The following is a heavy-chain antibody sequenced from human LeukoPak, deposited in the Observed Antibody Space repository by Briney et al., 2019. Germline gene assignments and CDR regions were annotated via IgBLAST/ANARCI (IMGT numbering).Heavy chain of an antibody. CDR1: GYTFTSYD. V-gene: IGHV1-8*01. CDR3: ARAGGYCGRISCPYYFDY. J-gene: IGHJ4*02. CDR2: MNPNSGIT. D-gene: IGHD2-15*01. Sequence: ASLKVSCKASGYTFTSYDINWVRQATGQGLEWMGWMNPNSGITGYAQKFQGRVTMTRNTSISTAYMELSRLRSENTAVYYCARAGGYCGRISCPYYFDYWGQGSLVAVSS.